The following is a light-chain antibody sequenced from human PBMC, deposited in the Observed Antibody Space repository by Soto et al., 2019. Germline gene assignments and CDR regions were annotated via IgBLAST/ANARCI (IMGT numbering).Light chain of an antibody. J-gene: IGKJ1*01. CDR3: QQSYSTAWT. CDR1: QSIGSY. CDR2: AAS. Sequence: IQMTQSPSSLSASVGDRVTMTCRASQSIGSYVNWYQEKPGEATKVLIFAASSLQSGVPSRFSGSGSGTDFTLTTSSLQPEDFATYYCQQSYSTAWTFGQWTKVDIK. V-gene: IGKV1-39*01.